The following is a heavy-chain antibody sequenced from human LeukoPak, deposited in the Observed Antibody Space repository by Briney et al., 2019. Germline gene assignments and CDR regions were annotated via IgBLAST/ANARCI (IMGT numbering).Heavy chain of an antibody. CDR2: INPNSGGT. Sequence: GASVKVSCKASGYTFTGYYMHWVRQAPGQGLEWLGRINPNSGGTNYAQKFQGRVTMTRDTSINTACMELSRLRSDDTAVYYCAREYCSSISCFKFFDDWGQGTLVTVSS. CDR1: GYTFTGYY. D-gene: IGHD2-2*01. J-gene: IGHJ4*02. CDR3: AREYCSSISCFKFFDD. V-gene: IGHV1-2*06.